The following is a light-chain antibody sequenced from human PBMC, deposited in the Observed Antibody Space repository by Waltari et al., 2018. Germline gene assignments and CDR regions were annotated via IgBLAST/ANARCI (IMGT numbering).Light chain of an antibody. CDR2: AAS. V-gene: IGKV1-39*01. CDR1: QSISNY. J-gene: IGKJ2*01. CDR3: QQSNNVPPYT. Sequence: DIQMTQSPSSLSASVGDRVTITCRASQSISNYLNWYQQKPGKAPKLLIYAASSLQSGVPSRFSGRGSGTEFTLTIISLQPEDLATYYCQQSNNVPPYTFGQGTKLEIK.